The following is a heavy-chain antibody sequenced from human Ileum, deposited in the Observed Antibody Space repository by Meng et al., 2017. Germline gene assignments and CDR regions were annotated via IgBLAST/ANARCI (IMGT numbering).Heavy chain of an antibody. J-gene: IGHJ6*02. V-gene: IGHV3-74*01. CDR1: GFTFSSYW. CDR2: IYSDGSST. Sequence: GGSLRLSCAASGFTFSSYWMHWVRQAPGKGLVWVSAIYSDGSSTNYADSVKGRFTISRDNAKNTLYLQMNSQRAEDTAVYYCARGRYYGMDVWGQGTTVTVSS. CDR3: ARGRYYGMDV.